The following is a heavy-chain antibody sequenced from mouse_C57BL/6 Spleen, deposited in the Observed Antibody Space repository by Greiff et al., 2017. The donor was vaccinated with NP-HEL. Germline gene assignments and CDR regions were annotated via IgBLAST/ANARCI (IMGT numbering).Heavy chain of an antibody. CDR1: GYAFSSSW. CDR2: IYPGDGDT. V-gene: IGHV1-82*01. Sequence: VQLQQSGPELVKPGASVKISCKASGYAFSSSWMNWVKQRPGKGLEWIGRIYPGDGDTNYNGKFKGKATLTADKSSSTAYMQLSSLTSEDSAVYYCARSTMVTTEAWFAYWGQGTLVTVSA. J-gene: IGHJ3*01. CDR3: ARSTMVTTEAWFAY. D-gene: IGHD2-2*01.